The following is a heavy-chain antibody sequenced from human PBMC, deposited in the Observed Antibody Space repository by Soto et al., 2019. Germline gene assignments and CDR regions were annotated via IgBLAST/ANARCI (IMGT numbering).Heavy chain of an antibody. CDR1: GYTFTSYG. Sequence: QVQLVQSGAEVKKPGASVKVSCKASGYTFTSYGISWVRQAPGQGLEWMGWIRAYNGNTNYAQKLQGRVTMTTDTSRSTANMELRSLGSEDTAVYYCARDAPPADYWGQGTLVTVSS. J-gene: IGHJ4*02. CDR2: IRAYNGNT. V-gene: IGHV1-18*01. CDR3: ARDAPPADY.